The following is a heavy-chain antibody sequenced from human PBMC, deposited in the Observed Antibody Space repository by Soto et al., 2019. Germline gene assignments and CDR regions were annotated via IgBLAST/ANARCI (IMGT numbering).Heavy chain of an antibody. D-gene: IGHD3-22*01. CDR2: ISGRGGVT. CDR1: GFTFRNQD. Sequence: EVQLLESGGGLVQPGGSLRLTCVGSGFTFRNQDMRWVRQAPGKGLEWVSGISGRGGVTYYADSVKGRFTISRDNSKNTLSLQMNNLRANDTAVYYCAKDRQFRSYYESAGHYNDWGQGTLVTVSS. CDR3: AKDRQFRSYYESAGHYND. J-gene: IGHJ4*02. V-gene: IGHV3-23*01.